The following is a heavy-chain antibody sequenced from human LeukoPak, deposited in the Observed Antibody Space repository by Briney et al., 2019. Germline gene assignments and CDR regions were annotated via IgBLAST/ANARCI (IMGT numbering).Heavy chain of an antibody. D-gene: IGHD6-13*01. CDR3: ARQFTSSWYWFDP. Sequence: SETLSLTCIVSGGSISSYYWSWIRQPPGKGLEWIGYIYTSGSTNYNPSLKSRVTISVDTSKNQFSLKLSSVTAADTAVYHCARQFTSSWYWFDPWGQGTLVTVSS. J-gene: IGHJ5*02. CDR2: IYTSGST. V-gene: IGHV4-4*09. CDR1: GGSISSYY.